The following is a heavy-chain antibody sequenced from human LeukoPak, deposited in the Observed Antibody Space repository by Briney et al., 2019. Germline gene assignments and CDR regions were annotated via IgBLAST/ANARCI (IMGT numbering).Heavy chain of an antibody. CDR2: ISWNSGSI. V-gene: IGHV3-9*01. CDR3: AKDIGDHEHRLPYYFDY. D-gene: IGHD5-18*01. CDR1: GFTFDDYA. J-gene: IGHJ4*02. Sequence: SLRLSCVASGFTFDDYAMHWVRQAPGKGLEWVSGISWNSGSIGYADSVKGRFTISRDNAKNSLYLQMNSLRAEDTALYYCAKDIGDHEHRLPYYFDYWGQGTLVTVSS.